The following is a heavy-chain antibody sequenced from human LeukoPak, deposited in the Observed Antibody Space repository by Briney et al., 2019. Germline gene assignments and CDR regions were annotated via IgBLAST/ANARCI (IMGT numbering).Heavy chain of an antibody. Sequence: SETLSLTCTVSGGSISSGSYYWSWIRQPAGKGLEWIGRIYTSGSTNYNPSLKSRVTISVDTSKNQFSLKLSSVTAADTAVYYCARGRRYDYVWGSYAFDIWGQGTMVTVSS. D-gene: IGHD3-16*01. CDR1: GGSISSGSYY. J-gene: IGHJ3*02. CDR3: ARGRRYDYVWGSYAFDI. CDR2: IYTSGST. V-gene: IGHV4-61*02.